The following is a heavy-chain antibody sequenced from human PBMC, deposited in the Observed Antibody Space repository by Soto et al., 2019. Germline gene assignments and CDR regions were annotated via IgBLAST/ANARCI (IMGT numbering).Heavy chain of an antibody. CDR2: ILPILAIT. CDR1: GGTFSSYP. V-gene: IGHV1-69*04. Sequence: QVQLVQSGAEVKKPGSSVKVSCKSSGGTFSSYPISWVRQAPGQGLEWMGRILPILAITNYAQKFQGRITNSADKSTSPAYMELSSLRSEDTAVYYCARDRGDDSSGYYSLDYWGQGTLVTVSS. J-gene: IGHJ4*02. CDR3: ARDRGDDSSGYYSLDY. D-gene: IGHD3-22*01.